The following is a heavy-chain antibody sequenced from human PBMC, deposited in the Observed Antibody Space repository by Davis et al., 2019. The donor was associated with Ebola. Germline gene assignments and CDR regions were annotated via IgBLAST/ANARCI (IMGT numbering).Heavy chain of an antibody. J-gene: IGHJ6*03. CDR3: ARVVTPYYYMDV. Sequence: ASVKVSCKASGYTFTSYGISWVRQAPGQGLEWMGWISAYNGNTNYTQKLQGRVTMTTDTSTSTAYMELRSLRSDDTAVYYCARVVTPYYYMDVWGKGTTVTVSS. CDR2: ISAYNGNT. D-gene: IGHD4-11*01. CDR1: GYTFTSYG. V-gene: IGHV1-18*04.